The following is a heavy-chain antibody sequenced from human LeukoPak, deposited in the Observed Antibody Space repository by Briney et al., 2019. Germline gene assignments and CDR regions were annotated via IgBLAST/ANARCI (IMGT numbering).Heavy chain of an antibody. V-gene: IGHV1-69*13. D-gene: IGHD2-2*02. CDR1: GGTFSSYA. CDR2: IIPIFGTA. Sequence: ASVKVSCXASGGTFSSYAISWVRQAPGQGLVWMGGIIPIFGTANYAQKFQGRVTITADESTSTAYMELSSLRSEDTAVYYCARGVVPAAIFDGFDPWGQGTLVTVSS. CDR3: ARGVVPAAIFDGFDP. J-gene: IGHJ5*02.